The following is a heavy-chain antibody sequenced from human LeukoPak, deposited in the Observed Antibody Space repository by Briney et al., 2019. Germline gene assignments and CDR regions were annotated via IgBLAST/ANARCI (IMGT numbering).Heavy chain of an antibody. D-gene: IGHD5-24*01. CDR3: AKDRVGPGSYNYIMDV. Sequence: PGGSLRLSCEGSGFSFSSYEMNWVRQAPGKGLEWVSYTSISGYTIHYADSVRGRFTVSRENSRNYLQMNSLRAEDTAVYFCAKDRVGPGSYNYIMDVWGQGTTVTVSS. J-gene: IGHJ6*02. CDR1: GFSFSSYE. V-gene: IGHV3-48*03. CDR2: TSISGYTI.